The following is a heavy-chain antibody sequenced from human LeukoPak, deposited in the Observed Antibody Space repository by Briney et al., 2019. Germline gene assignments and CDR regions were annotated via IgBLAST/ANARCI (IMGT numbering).Heavy chain of an antibody. V-gene: IGHV3-7*01. Sequence: GGSLRLSCAASGFTFRSYWMSWVRQAPGKGMEWVANINQGGSVKYYVDSVKGRFTISRDDAKNSLYVQMNSLRDEDTAVYYCARVGYSGWNLEYWGQGTLVTVSS. CDR2: INQGGSVK. J-gene: IGHJ4*02. D-gene: IGHD5-12*01. CDR3: ARVGYSGWNLEY. CDR1: GFTFRSYW.